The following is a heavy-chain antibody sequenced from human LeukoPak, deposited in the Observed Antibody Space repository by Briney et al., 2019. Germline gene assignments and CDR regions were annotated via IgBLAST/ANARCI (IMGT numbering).Heavy chain of an antibody. Sequence: GGSLRLSCAASGFTFSSYSMNWVRQAPGKGLEWVSSISSSSSYIYYADSVKGRFTISRDNAKNSLYLQMNSLRAEDTAVYYCASESIGYSSSWVFDYWGQGTLVTVPS. CDR2: ISSSSSYI. V-gene: IGHV3-21*01. D-gene: IGHD6-13*01. CDR3: ASESIGYSSSWVFDY. J-gene: IGHJ4*02. CDR1: GFTFSSYS.